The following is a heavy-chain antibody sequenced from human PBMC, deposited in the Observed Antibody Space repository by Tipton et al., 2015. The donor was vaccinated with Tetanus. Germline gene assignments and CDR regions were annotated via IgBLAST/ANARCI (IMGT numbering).Heavy chain of an antibody. CDR1: GGSISSGGYS. J-gene: IGHJ4*02. CDR3: ARGVDDYFDY. Sequence: TLSLTCAVSGGSISSGGYSWSWIRQPPGKGLEWIGYIYHSGSTYYNPSLKSRVTISVDRSKNQFSLKLSSVTAADTAVYYCARGVDDYFDYWGQGTLVTVFS. V-gene: IGHV4-30-2*01. D-gene: IGHD2-15*01. CDR2: IYHSGST.